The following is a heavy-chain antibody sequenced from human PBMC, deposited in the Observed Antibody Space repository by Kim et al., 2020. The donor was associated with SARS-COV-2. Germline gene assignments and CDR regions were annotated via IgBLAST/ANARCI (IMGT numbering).Heavy chain of an antibody. J-gene: IGHJ4*02. D-gene: IGHD3-9*01. CDR1: GGSISSYY. Sequence: SETLSLTCTVSGGSISSYYWSWIRQPPGKGLEWIGYIYYSGSTNYNPSLKSRVTISVDTSKNQFSLKLSSVTAADTAVYYCAREGEGHYDILTGYYGAFDYWGQGTLVTVSS. CDR2: IYYSGST. CDR3: AREGEGHYDILTGYYGAFDY. V-gene: IGHV4-59*13.